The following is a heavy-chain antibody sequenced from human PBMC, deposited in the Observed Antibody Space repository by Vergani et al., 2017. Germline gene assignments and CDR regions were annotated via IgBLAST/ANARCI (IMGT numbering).Heavy chain of an antibody. J-gene: IGHJ4*02. D-gene: IGHD6-19*01. CDR3: AKAPAVTRHVMRMD. Sequence: QVQLVESGGGVVQPGGSLRLSCAASGFTFSSYGMHWVRQAPGKGLGWVAFIRYDGSNKYYADSVKGRLTISRDNSKNTLYLQMNSLRAEDTAVYYCAKAPAVTRHVMRMDWGQGTLVTVSS. CDR1: GFTFSSYG. V-gene: IGHV3-30*02. CDR2: IRYDGSNK.